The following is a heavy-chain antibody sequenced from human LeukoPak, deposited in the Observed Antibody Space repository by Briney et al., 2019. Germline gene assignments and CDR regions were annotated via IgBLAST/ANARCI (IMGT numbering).Heavy chain of an antibody. CDR1: GFTFSRNA. D-gene: IGHD4-17*01. V-gene: IGHV3-23*01. CDR2: ISVSGGST. J-gene: IGHJ4*02. CDR3: ARENDYALDY. Sequence: QPGGSLRLSCAASGFTFSRNAMRWVRQAPGKGLEWVPGISVSGGSTYYADSVKGRFTISRDNSKNTLYLQMNSLRAEDTAVYYCARENDYALDYWGQGTLVTVSS.